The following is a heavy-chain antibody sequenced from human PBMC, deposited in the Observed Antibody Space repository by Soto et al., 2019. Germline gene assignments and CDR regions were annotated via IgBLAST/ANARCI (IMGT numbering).Heavy chain of an antibody. CDR3: ARTYSSGWYRGTGWFDP. CDR2: INHSGST. J-gene: IGHJ5*02. D-gene: IGHD6-19*01. V-gene: IGHV4-34*01. CDR1: GGSFKHYY. Sequence: QVQLQQWGAGLLKPSETLSLTCAIYGGSFKHYYWSWIRQPPGKGLELIGEINHSGSTNYNPSLKSRVTISVDTSKNQFSLKLTSVTAADTAVYYCARTYSSGWYRGTGWFDPWGQGTLVTVSS.